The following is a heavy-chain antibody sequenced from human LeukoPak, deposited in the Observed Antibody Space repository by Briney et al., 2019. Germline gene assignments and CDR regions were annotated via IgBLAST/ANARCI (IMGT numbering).Heavy chain of an antibody. CDR1: GYTFTVYY. J-gene: IGHJ4*02. D-gene: IGHD4-17*01. CDR3: ALNDYGDGLGY. CDR2: INPNSGGT. V-gene: IGHV1-2*02. Sequence: GASVKVSCTASGYTFTVYYIHWVRQAPGQGLEWMGWINPNSGGTNYAQRFQGRVTMTRDTSFSTAYMELSRLRSDDTAVYYCALNDYGDGLGYWGQGTLVTVFS.